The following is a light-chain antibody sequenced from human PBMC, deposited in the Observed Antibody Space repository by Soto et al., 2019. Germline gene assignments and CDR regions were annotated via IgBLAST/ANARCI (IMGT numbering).Light chain of an antibody. CDR1: QVISSY. CDR2: AAS. Sequence: DIQMTQSPSSLSASLGDRVTITCRANQVISSYLIWYQHKLGQAPKLLIHAASTLASGVPSRFSGSESGTDFTLTISGQEHEDSATSYCQQSYKTPWTFGQGTKVEIK. V-gene: IGKV1-39*01. CDR3: QQSYKTPWT. J-gene: IGKJ1*01.